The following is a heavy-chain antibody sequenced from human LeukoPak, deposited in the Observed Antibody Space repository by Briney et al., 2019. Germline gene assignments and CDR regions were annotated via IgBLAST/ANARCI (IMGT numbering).Heavy chain of an antibody. CDR3: GRAGPYNPLDY. D-gene: IGHD5-24*01. V-gene: IGHV3-7*03. Sequence: GGSLRLSCAASGFTFSSYWMSWVRQAPGKGLEWVANIKQDGSEKYYVDSVKGRFTISRDNAKNSLYLQMNSLRAEDTAVYYCGRAGPYNPLDYWGQGTLVTVSS. CDR1: GFTFSSYW. CDR2: IKQDGSEK. J-gene: IGHJ4*02.